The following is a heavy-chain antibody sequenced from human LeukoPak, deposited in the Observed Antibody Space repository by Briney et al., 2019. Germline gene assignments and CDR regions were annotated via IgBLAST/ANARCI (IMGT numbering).Heavy chain of an antibody. D-gene: IGHD4-17*01. J-gene: IGHJ4*02. CDR3: ARDMTTASFDN. CDR2: ISSSSTYI. Sequence: GGSLRLSCAASGFTFSNYPMDWVRQAPGKGLEWVSYISSSSTYIYYADSVKGRFTISRDNAKNSLYLQMNSLRAEDTAVYYWARDMTTASFDNWGQGTLVTVSS. CDR1: GFTFSNYP. V-gene: IGHV3-21*01.